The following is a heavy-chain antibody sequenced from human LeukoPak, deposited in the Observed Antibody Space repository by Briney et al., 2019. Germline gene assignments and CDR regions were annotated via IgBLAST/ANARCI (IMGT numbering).Heavy chain of an antibody. CDR1: GYTFTSYG. Sequence: ASVKVSCKASGYTFTSYGISWVRQAPGQGLEWMGWISAYNGNTNYAQKLQGRVTMTTDTSTSTAYMELRSLRSDDTAVYYCARDRGGWGSYWMERFDYWGQGTLVTVSS. J-gene: IGHJ4*02. CDR3: ARDRGGWGSYWMERFDY. CDR2: ISAYNGNT. V-gene: IGHV1-18*01. D-gene: IGHD1-26*01.